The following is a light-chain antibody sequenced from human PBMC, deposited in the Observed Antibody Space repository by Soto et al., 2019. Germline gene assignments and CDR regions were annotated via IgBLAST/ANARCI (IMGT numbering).Light chain of an antibody. CDR3: QKYSSVPL. CDR1: QGISNY. Sequence: DIQMTQSPSSLSASVGDRVTITCRASQGISNYIAWYQQKPGKAPKLLIYAASTFQSGVPSRFSGSGSGTDFTLSSNSLQPEDVATYSCQKYSSVPLFGPGTKVDIK. V-gene: IGKV1-27*01. J-gene: IGKJ3*01. CDR2: AAS.